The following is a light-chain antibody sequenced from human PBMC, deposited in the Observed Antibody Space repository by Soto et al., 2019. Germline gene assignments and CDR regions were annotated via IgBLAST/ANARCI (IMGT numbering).Light chain of an antibody. Sequence: EIVLTQSPGTLSLSPGERATLSCRASQFVSTNLAWYQQRPGQAPRLLIYGASTRAIGVPARFSGSGSGTEFTLTISSLQPDDFATYYCQHYNSYSEAFGQGTKVDIK. CDR2: GAS. CDR1: QFVSTN. V-gene: IGKV3-15*01. CDR3: QHYNSYSEA. J-gene: IGKJ1*01.